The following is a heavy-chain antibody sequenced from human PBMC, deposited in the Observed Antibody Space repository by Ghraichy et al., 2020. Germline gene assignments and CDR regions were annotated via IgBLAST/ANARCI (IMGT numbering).Heavy chain of an antibody. CDR1: RFTFSTYA. Sequence: LSLTCAASRFTFSTYAMNWVRQAPGKGLEWVSAISGSGATTNYADSVRGRFTVSRDNSKNTLYLHMNSLRAEDTAIYYCERVPYSGYDAHSYGMDVWGQGTTVTVSS. CDR3: ERVPYSGYDAHSYGMDV. J-gene: IGHJ6*02. CDR2: ISGSGATT. D-gene: IGHD5-12*01. V-gene: IGHV3-23*01.